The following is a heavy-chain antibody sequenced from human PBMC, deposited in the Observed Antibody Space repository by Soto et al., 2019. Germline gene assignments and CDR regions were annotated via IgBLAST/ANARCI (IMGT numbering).Heavy chain of an antibody. CDR3: ASIPMVRGPSDY. V-gene: IGHV3-74*01. J-gene: IGHJ4*02. Sequence: EVQLVESGGGLVQPGGSLRLSCAASGFTFSNSWMHWVRQVPGKGLVWVSRIRGDGNDANYADSVKGRFTISRDNAKNTLYLQMNTLRGDDTAMYYCASIPMVRGPSDYWGQGTLVTVSS. CDR1: GFTFSNSW. D-gene: IGHD3-10*01. CDR2: IRGDGNDA.